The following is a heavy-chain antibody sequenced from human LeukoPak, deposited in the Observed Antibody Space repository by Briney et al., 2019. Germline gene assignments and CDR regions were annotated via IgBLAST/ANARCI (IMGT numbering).Heavy chain of an antibody. J-gene: IGHJ4*02. Sequence: GGSLRLSCAASGFTFNTYGMHWVRQAPGKGLEWVANIKQDGSKKSYVDSVKGRFTISRDNAKNSLYLQMNSLRAEDTAIYYCTRVGYIDEGIDYWGQGTLVTVSS. CDR3: TRVGYIDEGIDY. V-gene: IGHV3-7*04. D-gene: IGHD5-24*01. CDR2: IKQDGSKK. CDR1: GFTFNTYG.